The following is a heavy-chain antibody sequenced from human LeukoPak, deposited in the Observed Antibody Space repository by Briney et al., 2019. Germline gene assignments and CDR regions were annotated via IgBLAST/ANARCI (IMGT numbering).Heavy chain of an antibody. J-gene: IGHJ6*02. CDR2: ISSSGSTI. CDR1: GFTFSDYY. V-gene: IGHV3-11*01. D-gene: IGHD5-24*01. CDR3: ARDLGQMATITGYYYYGMDV. Sequence: GGSLRLSCAASGFTFSDYYMSWIRQAPGKGLEWVSYISSSGSTIYYADSVKGRFTISRDNAKNSLYLQMNSLRAEDTAVYYCARDLGQMATITGYYYYGMDVWGQGTTVTASS.